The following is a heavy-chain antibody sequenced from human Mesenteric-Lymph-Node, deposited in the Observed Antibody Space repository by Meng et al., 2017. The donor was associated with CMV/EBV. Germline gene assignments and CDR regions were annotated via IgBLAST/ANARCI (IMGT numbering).Heavy chain of an antibody. CDR1: GDSVSSNSAA. J-gene: IGHJ5*02. V-gene: IGHV6-1*01. CDR2: TYYRSKWYY. CDR3: ARVVDGHFDP. Sequence: SETLSLTCAISGDSVSSNSAAWNWIRQSPSRGLEWLGRTYYRSKWYYDYALSVKSRISINPDTSKNQFSLQLNSVTPEETAVYYCARVVDGHFDPWGQGALVTVSS. D-gene: IGHD5-24*01.